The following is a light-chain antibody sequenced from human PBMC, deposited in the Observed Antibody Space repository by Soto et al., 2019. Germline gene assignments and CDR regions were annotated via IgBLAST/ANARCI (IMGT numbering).Light chain of an antibody. V-gene: IGLV1-40*01. CDR1: SSKIGAGYD. Sequence: QSVLTQPPSVSGAPRQRVTISCTGSSSKIGAGYDVHWYQQLPGTAPKLLIYGNSNRHSGVPDRFSGSKTGTSDSLAINGLQAEDEADYYCQSYDSRLSGWVFGGGTKLTVL. J-gene: IGLJ3*02. CDR2: GNS. CDR3: QSYDSRLSGWV.